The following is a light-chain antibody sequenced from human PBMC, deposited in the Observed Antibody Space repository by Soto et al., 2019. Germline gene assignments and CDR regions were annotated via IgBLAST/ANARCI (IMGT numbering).Light chain of an antibody. CDR1: QDITNY. CDR3: QQYNSYSKT. CDR2: DAS. J-gene: IGKJ5*01. V-gene: IGKV1-33*01. Sequence: DIQMTQSPSSLSASVGDRLTITCQASQDITNYFNWYQHKPGKAPQLLIYDASSLETGAPPRFSGSGSGTEFTLTISSLQPDDFATYYCQQYNSYSKTFGQGTRLEN.